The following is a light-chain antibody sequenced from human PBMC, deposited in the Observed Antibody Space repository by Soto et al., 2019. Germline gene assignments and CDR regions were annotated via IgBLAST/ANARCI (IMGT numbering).Light chain of an antibody. CDR3: AAWDDRLSADVV. V-gene: IGLV1-47*01. Sequence: QSVLTQPPSASGTPGQRVTISCSGSSSNIGSNYVYWYQQLPGTAPKLLIYRNNKRPSGVPDRFSGPKSGTSVSLAISGLRSEDEADYYCAAWDDRLSADVVFGRGTKLTVL. CDR2: RNN. CDR1: SSNIGSNY. J-gene: IGLJ2*01.